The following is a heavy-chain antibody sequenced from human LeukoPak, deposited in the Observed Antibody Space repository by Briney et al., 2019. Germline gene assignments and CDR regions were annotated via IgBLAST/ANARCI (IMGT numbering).Heavy chain of an antibody. V-gene: IGHV3-23*01. D-gene: IGHD7-27*01. CDR3: AKALFWGNDGRIDAFDI. Sequence: GGSLRLSCAASGFTFSSYAMNWVRQAPGKGLEWVSAISGSGGSTYYADSVKGRFTISRDNSKNTLYLQMSSLRAEDTAVYYCAKALFWGNDGRIDAFDIWGQGTMVTVSS. CDR2: ISGSGGST. CDR1: GFTFSSYA. J-gene: IGHJ3*02.